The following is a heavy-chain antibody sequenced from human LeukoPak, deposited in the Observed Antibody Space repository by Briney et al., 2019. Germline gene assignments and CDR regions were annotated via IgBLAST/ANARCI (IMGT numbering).Heavy chain of an antibody. CDR2: IYYSGNT. CDR3: ARDQRGYFGSGSYYEGRYYYYGMDV. D-gene: IGHD3-10*01. Sequence: PSETLSLTCTVSRGSISNYYWSWIRQPPGKGLEWIGYIYYSGNTNYNPSLKSRVTISVDTSKNQFSLKLSSVTAADTAVYYCARDQRGYFGSGSYYEGRYYYYGMDVWGQGTTITASS. CDR1: RGSISNYY. V-gene: IGHV4-59*01. J-gene: IGHJ6*02.